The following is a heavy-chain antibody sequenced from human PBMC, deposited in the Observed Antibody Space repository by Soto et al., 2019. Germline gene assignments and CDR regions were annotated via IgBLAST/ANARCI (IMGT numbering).Heavy chain of an antibody. J-gene: IGHJ6*02. CDR1: GFTFSNYG. Sequence: LRLSCAASGFTFSNYGMHWVRQAPGKGLEWVEIIWHDGNNKYYADSVRGRFIISRDNSKNRLYLQMNSLRAEDTAVYYCASDLVGASDSYGLDVWGQGTPVTVSS. V-gene: IGHV3-33*01. CDR3: ASDLVGASDSYGLDV. D-gene: IGHD1-26*01. CDR2: IWHDGNNK.